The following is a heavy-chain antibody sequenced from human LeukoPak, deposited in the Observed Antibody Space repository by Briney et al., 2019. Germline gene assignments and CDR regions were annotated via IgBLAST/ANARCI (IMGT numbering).Heavy chain of an antibody. J-gene: IGHJ5*02. CDR3: ARARDWSAGSWFHP. CDR1: GGFISSYY. Sequence: SETLSLTCIVSGGFISSYYWNWIRQPPGKGLEGIGNIFYRGATNYNPSLKSRVPMSVDPSKNQFSLRLDSVTAVDTAMYYCARARDWSAGSWFHPWGQGILVPVSS. V-gene: IGHV4-59*01. CDR2: IFYRGAT. D-gene: IGHD3/OR15-3a*01.